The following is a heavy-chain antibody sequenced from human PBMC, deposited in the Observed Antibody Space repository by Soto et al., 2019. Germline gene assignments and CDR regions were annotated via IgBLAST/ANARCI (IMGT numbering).Heavy chain of an antibody. CDR2: IYYSGST. J-gene: IGHJ6*02. CDR1: GGSISSYY. CDR3: GRFDRYCSSTSCRNYYYYGMDV. D-gene: IGHD2-2*01. V-gene: IGHV4-59*01. Sequence: SETLSLTCTVSGGSISSYYWSWIRQPPGKGLEWIGYIYYSGSTNYNPSLKSRVTISVDTSKNQFSLKLSSVTAADTAVYYCGRFDRYCSSTSCRNYYYYGMDVWGQGTTVTVSS.